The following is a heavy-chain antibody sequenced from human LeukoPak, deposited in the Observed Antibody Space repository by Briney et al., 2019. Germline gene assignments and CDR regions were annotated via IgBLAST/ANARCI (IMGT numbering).Heavy chain of an antibody. D-gene: IGHD3-10*01. CDR1: GFTFSNNA. CDR3: VNGWFGEFF. Sequence: GGSLRLSCSASGFTFSNNAMHWVRQAPGKGLESVSGISSYGGSTYYADSVKGRFTISRDNSKNTLYPQMSSLRADDTAVYYCVNGWFGEFFWGQGTLVTVSS. CDR2: ISSYGGST. V-gene: IGHV3-64D*06. J-gene: IGHJ4*02.